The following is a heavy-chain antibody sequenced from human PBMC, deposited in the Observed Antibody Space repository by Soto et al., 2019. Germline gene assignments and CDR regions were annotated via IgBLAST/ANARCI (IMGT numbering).Heavy chain of an antibody. V-gene: IGHV3-33*01. Sequence: QVQLVESGGGVVQPGRSLRLSCAASGFTFSGYGMHWVRQAPGQGLEWVAVIWYDGSNKYYADSAKGRFTISRDNSKNTLYLQMNSLRAEDTAVYYCARGITCPYSKMDVWCQGTTVTVSS. CDR1: GFTFSGYG. CDR3: ARGITCPYSKMDV. CDR2: IWYDGSNK. D-gene: IGHD5-12*01. J-gene: IGHJ6*02.